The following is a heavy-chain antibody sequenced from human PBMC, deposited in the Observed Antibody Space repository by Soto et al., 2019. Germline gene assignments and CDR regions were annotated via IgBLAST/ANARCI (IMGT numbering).Heavy chain of an antibody. J-gene: IGHJ4*02. CDR3: ARITGRHLDY. CDR1: SGSIRLTNVF. D-gene: IGHD1-20*01. V-gene: IGHV4-39*01. Sequence: WETLSLTCPVCSGSIRLTNVFWGCVRHPPGKGLEWIVNIDYSGTAYFSPSLATRVTFHVDTSKNQFSLTLYSVTAADTAVYYCARITGRHLDYWGQGILLTESS. CDR2: IDYSGTA.